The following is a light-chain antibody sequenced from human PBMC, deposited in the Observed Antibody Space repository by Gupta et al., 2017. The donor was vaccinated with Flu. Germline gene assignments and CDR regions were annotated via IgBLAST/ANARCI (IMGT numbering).Light chain of an antibody. CDR2: EVS. CDR1: SNDIGSYDY. V-gene: IGLV2-14*01. CDR3: SSYTTSSTYV. Sequence: QSALTQPASVSGSPGQSITISCTGTSNDIGSYDYVSWFQQPPGKAPKLMIYEVSNRPSGVSNRFSGSKSGNTASLTISGLQAEDEADYHCSSYTTSSTYVYGTGTRVTAL. J-gene: IGLJ1*01.